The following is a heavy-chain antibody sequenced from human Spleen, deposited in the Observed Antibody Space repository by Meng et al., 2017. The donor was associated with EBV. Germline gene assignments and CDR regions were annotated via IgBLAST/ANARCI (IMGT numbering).Heavy chain of an antibody. CDR3: SRDLVGSDDS. V-gene: IGHV3-74*01. J-gene: IGHJ5*01. CDR1: GLPLIQYW. CDR2: LNEDGATT. Sequence: GSGGALDQPGGSLGRALVGPGLPLIQYWLPWFRQAPGMGLEWVSRLNEDGATTTYADSVRGRFTISRDNAKNTLYLQMNSLRVEDTAVYYCSRDLVGSDDSWGQGTLVTASS.